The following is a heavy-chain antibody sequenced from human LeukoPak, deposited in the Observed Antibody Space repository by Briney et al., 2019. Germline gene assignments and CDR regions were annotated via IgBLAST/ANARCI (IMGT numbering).Heavy chain of an antibody. V-gene: IGHV3-7*01. Sequence: GGSLRLSCAASGFSLSSYWMTWVRQAPGKGLEWVANIKQDGSEKNYVDSVKGRFTISRDNAKNTLYLQMNSLRPEDTAVYYCAKPQEPDLWVPDFWGQGTLVTVFS. CDR2: IKQDGSEK. D-gene: IGHD3-3*01. CDR1: GFSLSSYW. CDR3: AKPQEPDLWVPDF. J-gene: IGHJ4*02.